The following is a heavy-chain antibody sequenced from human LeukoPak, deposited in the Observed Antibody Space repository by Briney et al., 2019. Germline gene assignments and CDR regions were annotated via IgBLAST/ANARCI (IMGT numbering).Heavy chain of an antibody. CDR3: AKDMTTVVTTLFDY. Sequence: GGSLRLSCAASGFTVSSIHMVWVRQAPGKGLEWVSAISGSGGSTYYADSVKGRFTISRDNSKNTLYLQMNSLRAEDTAVYYCAKDMTTVVTTLFDYWGQGTLVTVSS. J-gene: IGHJ4*02. V-gene: IGHV3-23*01. CDR1: GFTVSSIH. CDR2: ISGSGGST. D-gene: IGHD4-23*01.